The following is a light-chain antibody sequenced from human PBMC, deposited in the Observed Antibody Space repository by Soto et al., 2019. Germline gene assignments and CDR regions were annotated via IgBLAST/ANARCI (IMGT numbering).Light chain of an antibody. Sequence: QSALTQPRSVSGSPGQSVTISCTGTSSDVGGYNYVSWYQQHPGKAPKLIIYDVSKRPSGVPDRFSGSKSGNTASLTISGLQAEDEADYYCSSYTTSSTRVFGGGTKLTVL. CDR2: DVS. J-gene: IGLJ3*02. CDR1: SSDVGGYNY. CDR3: SSYTTSSTRV. V-gene: IGLV2-11*01.